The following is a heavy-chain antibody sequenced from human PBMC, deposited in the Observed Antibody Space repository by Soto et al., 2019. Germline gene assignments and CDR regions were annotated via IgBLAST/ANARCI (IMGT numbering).Heavy chain of an antibody. CDR2: ICYSGST. CDR1: GGSVSTGVHY. CDR3: ARVYYSSWYWFDR. Sequence: QVQLQESGPGLVKPSETLSLTCTVSVSGGSVSTGVHYWSWIRQPPGKGLEWIGYICYSGSTNYTPSLKRRVTISVDTSKNQFSLTLTSVTAADTAVDYCARVYYSSWYWFDRRGRGTLVTVSS. V-gene: IGHV4-61*08. D-gene: IGHD6-13*01. J-gene: IGHJ2*01.